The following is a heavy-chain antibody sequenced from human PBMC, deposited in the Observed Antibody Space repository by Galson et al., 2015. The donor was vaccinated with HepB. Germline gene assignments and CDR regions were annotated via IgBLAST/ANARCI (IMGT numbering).Heavy chain of an antibody. V-gene: IGHV1-69*13. Sequence: SVKVSCKASGHIVSNYVIGWVRLAPGQGLEWMGGIIPIFGTANYAQKFQGRVTITADESTGTAYMELSSLRSEDTAIYYCARGPRIYEYYFDFWGQGTLVTVSS. D-gene: IGHD5/OR15-5a*01. CDR3: ARGPRIYEYYFDF. J-gene: IGHJ4*02. CDR2: IIPIFGTA. CDR1: GHIVSNYV.